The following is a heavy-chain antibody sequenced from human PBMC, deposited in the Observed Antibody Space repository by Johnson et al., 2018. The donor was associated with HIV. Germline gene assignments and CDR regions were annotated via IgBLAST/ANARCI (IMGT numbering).Heavy chain of an antibody. CDR1: GFTFSNAW. D-gene: IGHD2-2*03. V-gene: IGHV3-15*01. CDR2: IKSKTDGGTT. Sequence: VQLVESGGGLVKPGGSLRLSCAASGFTFSNAWMSWVRQAPGKGLAWVGRIKSKTDGGTTDYAAPVKGRFTISRDDSKNTLYLQMNSMKNEDTAVYYGTRDAKLRPLDGPDDAFDIWGQGTMVTVSS. CDR3: TRDAKLRPLDGPDDAFDI. J-gene: IGHJ3*02.